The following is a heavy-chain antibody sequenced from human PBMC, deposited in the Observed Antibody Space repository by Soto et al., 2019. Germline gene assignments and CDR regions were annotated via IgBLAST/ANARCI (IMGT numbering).Heavy chain of an antibody. CDR1: GGSISSYY. J-gene: IGHJ4*02. Sequence: SETLSLTCTVSGGSISSYYWSWIRQPAGKGLEWIGYIYYNGSTNYNPSLKSRVTISVDTSKNQFSLKLSSVTAADTAVYYCAKPMVRGPSLFDYWGQGTLVTVSS. CDR3: AKPMVRGPSLFDY. D-gene: IGHD3-10*01. V-gene: IGHV4-59*01. CDR2: IYYNGST.